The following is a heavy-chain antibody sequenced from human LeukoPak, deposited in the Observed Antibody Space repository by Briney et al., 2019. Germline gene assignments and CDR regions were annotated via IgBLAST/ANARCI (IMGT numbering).Heavy chain of an antibody. V-gene: IGHV3-15*01. D-gene: IGHD3-3*01. J-gene: IGHJ4*02. CDR1: GFTFSNAW. CDR2: IKSKTDGETT. CDR3: TTDVGG. Sequence: GGSLRLSCAASGFTFSNAWMSWVRQAPGKGLEWVGRIKSKTDGETTDYAAPVKGRFTISRDDSKNTLYLQMNSLKTEDTAVYYCTTDVGGWGQGTLVAVSS.